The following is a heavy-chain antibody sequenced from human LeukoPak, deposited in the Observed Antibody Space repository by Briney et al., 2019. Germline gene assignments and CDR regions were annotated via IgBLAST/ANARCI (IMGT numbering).Heavy chain of an antibody. D-gene: IGHD6-13*01. CDR2: INHSGST. Sequence: SETLSLTCAVYGGSFSGYYWSWIRQPPGKGLEWIGEINHSGSTNYNPSLRNRVTISVDTSKNQLSLKLSSLTAADTAVYYCASQTGIAAAGTSGWFDPWGQGTLVTVSS. V-gene: IGHV4-34*01. CDR3: ASQTGIAAAGTSGWFDP. CDR1: GGSFSGYY. J-gene: IGHJ5*02.